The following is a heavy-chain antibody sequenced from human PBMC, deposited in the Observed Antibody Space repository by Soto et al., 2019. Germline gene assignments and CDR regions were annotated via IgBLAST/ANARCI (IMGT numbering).Heavy chain of an antibody. D-gene: IGHD2-2*01. CDR1: RFTFSTYW. CDR2: INQDGSEK. Sequence: GGSLRLSCAASRFTFSTYWMSWVRQAPGKGLEWVANINQDGSEKYYVDSVKGRFTISRDNAKNSLYLQMNSLRAEDTAVYYCARDCTSTSCYYYYYYYMDIWGKGTSVTVSS. V-gene: IGHV3-7*01. CDR3: ARDCTSTSCYYYYYYYMDI. J-gene: IGHJ6*03.